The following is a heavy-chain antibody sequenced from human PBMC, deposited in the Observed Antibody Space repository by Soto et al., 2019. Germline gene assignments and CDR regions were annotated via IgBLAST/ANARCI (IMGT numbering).Heavy chain of an antibody. V-gene: IGHV5-51*01. Sequence: GESLKISCKGSGYSFTNHWIGWVRQMPGKGLEWMGIVYPGDSDTKYSPSFQGQVTFSADKSISTAYLQWSSLKASDSAMYYCARRGGRGNNKYESFNMVVWGQGATVTVSS. J-gene: IGHJ6*02. CDR3: ARRGGRGNNKYESFNMVV. D-gene: IGHD1-1*01. CDR2: VYPGDSDT. CDR1: GYSFTNHW.